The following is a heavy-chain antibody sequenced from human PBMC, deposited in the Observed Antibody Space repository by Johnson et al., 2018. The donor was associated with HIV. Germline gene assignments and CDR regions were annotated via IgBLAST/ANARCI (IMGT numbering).Heavy chain of an antibody. J-gene: IGHJ3*02. Sequence: EVQLVESGGGLVQPGGSLKLSCAASGFTFSGSAMHWVRQASGKGLEWVGRIRSKANSYATAYAASVKGRFTISRDDSKNTAYLQMNSLKTEDTAVYYCAKDQGSEMAGYDGFDIWGQGTMVTVSS. CDR3: AKDQGSEMAGYDGFDI. CDR1: GFTFSGSA. V-gene: IGHV3-73*02. D-gene: IGHD5-24*01. CDR2: IRSKANSYAT.